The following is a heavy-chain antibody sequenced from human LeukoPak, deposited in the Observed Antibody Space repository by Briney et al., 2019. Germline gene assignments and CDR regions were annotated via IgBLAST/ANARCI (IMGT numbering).Heavy chain of an antibody. J-gene: IGHJ3*02. V-gene: IGHV3-21*01. CDR1: GFTFSSYS. D-gene: IGHD1-26*01. CDR2: ISSSSSYI. CDR3: ARATAGGSYDAFDI. Sequence: PGGSLRLSCAASGFTFSSYSMNWVRHAPGKGREWVSSISSSSSYIYYADSVKGRFTISRDNAKNSLYLQMNSLRAEDTAVYYCARATAGGSYDAFDIWGQGTMVTVSS.